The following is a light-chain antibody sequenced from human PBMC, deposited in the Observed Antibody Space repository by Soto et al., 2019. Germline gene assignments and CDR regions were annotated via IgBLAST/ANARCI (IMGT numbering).Light chain of an antibody. Sequence: DIQMTQSPSTLSAGVGDRVTITCRASQRINTYLNWYQQKPGKAPTLLIYAASNLQSGVPSRFSGGGSGTDFTLTINTLQPDDFATYFCQQCYTSHRTFGQGTKVDIK. V-gene: IGKV1-39*01. CDR2: AAS. CDR3: QQCYTSHRT. J-gene: IGKJ1*01. CDR1: QRINTY.